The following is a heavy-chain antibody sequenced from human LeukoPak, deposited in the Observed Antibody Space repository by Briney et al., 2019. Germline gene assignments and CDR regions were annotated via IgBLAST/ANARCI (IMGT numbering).Heavy chain of an antibody. CDR2: ISTGGVTI. Sequence: GGSLRLSCAASGFTFSDYYMNWIRQAPGKGLEWVPYISTGGVTIYYADSVKGRFTISRDNAKNSLYLQMNSLRAEDTAVYYCARDRSDSSSSNWFDPWGQGTLVTVSS. V-gene: IGHV3-11*04. CDR3: ARDRSDSSSSNWFDP. CDR1: GFTFSDYY. J-gene: IGHJ5*02. D-gene: IGHD6-6*01.